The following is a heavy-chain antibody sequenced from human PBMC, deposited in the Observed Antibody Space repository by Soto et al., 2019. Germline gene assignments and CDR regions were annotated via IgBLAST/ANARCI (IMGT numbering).Heavy chain of an antibody. Sequence: PSETLSLTCTVSGASISSYHWSWIRQPPGKGLEWIGDISYSGSTSYNPSLKIRITISVDTSKTQFSLKLNSVTAADTAVYSCARGIAWIHLWPYDFDHWGQGTPVTVSS. J-gene: IGHJ4*02. V-gene: IGHV4-59*01. CDR3: ARGIAWIHLWPYDFDH. CDR1: GASISSYH. CDR2: ISYSGST. D-gene: IGHD5-18*01.